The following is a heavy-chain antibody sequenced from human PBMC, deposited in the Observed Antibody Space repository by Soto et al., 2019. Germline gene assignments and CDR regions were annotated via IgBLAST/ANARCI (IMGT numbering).Heavy chain of an antibody. CDR1: GGSISSGDYY. J-gene: IGHJ4*02. CDR3: ATGITMVRGVIILYFDY. V-gene: IGHV4-30-4*01. Sequence: PSETLSLTCTVSGGSISSGDYYWSWIRQPPGKGLEWIGYIYYSGGTYYNPSLKSRVTISVDTSKNQFSLKLSSVTAADTAVYYCATGITMVRGVIILYFDYWGQGSLVTVSS. CDR2: IYYSGGT. D-gene: IGHD3-10*01.